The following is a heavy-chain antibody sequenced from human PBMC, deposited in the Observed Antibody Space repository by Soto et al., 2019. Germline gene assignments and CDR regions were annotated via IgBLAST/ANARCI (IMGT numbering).Heavy chain of an antibody. Sequence: GESLKISCKGSGYSFTTYWIGWVRQMPGKGLEWMGIIYPGDSDTRYSPSFQGQVTISADKSISTAYLQWSSLKASDTAMYYCATGGYCSCPCYNFFLYWCQGPLVTVS. CDR1: GYSFTTYW. CDR2: IYPGDSDT. D-gene: IGHD2-2*03. CDR3: ATGGYCSCPCYNFFLY. V-gene: IGHV5-51*01. J-gene: IGHJ4*02.